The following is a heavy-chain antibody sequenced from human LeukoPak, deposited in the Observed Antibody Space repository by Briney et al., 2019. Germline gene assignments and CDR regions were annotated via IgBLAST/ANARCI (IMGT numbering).Heavy chain of an antibody. J-gene: IGHJ4*02. CDR1: GFTFSSYG. CDR2: IWSDGSNK. CDR3: AREFHDFWSGYYIGTQGY. V-gene: IGHV3-33*01. Sequence: GGSLRLSCAASGFTFSSYGMHWVRQAPGKGLEWVAVIWSDGSNKYYADSVKGRFTISRDNSKNTLYLQMNSLRAEDTAVYYCAREFHDFWSGYYIGTQGYWGQGTLVTVSS. D-gene: IGHD3-3*01.